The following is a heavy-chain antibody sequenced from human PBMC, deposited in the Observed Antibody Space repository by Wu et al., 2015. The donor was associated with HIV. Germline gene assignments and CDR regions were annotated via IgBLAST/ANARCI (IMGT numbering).Heavy chain of an antibody. V-gene: IGHV1-2*02. J-gene: IGHJ4*02. CDR1: YILTSQP. Sequence: QAQLMQSGPEAKRPGASVTVSCKASYILTSQPIGWVRQAPGQGLEWMGWINPNSGGTNYAQKFQDRVTLTRDTSISTAHMEMSGLRSDDTAVYYCARDYYDVLTTYSHYFFDLWGQGTLVTVSS. D-gene: IGHD3-9*01. CDR2: INPNSGGT. CDR3: ARDYYDVLTTYSHYFFDL.